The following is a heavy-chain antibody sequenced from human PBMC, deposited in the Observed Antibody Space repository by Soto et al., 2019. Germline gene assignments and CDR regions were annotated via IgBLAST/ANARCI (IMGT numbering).Heavy chain of an antibody. V-gene: IGHV3-7*01. CDR1: RFTFSGYW. Sequence: EVQLVESGGDLVQPGGSLRLSCADSRFTFSGYWMYWVRQALGKGLEWVANIKEDGSEKNYVDSVRGRFTISRDNAKNSLYLQMNSLRAEDTAVYYCARGVRIWGQGTMVTVS. J-gene: IGHJ3*02. CDR2: IKEDGSEK. CDR3: ARGVRI.